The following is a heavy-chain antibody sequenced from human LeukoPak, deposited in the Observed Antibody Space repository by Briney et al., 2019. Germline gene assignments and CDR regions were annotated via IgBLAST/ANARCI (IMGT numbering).Heavy chain of an antibody. Sequence: GGSLRLSCAASGFTFSSYAMSWVRQAPGKGLEWVSAISGSGGSTYYADSVKGRFTISRDNSKNTLYLQMNGLRAEDTAVYYCAKVRYSSGYNWFDPWGQGTLVTVSS. CDR2: ISGSGGST. J-gene: IGHJ5*02. D-gene: IGHD6-19*01. CDR1: GFTFSSYA. V-gene: IGHV3-23*01. CDR3: AKVRYSSGYNWFDP.